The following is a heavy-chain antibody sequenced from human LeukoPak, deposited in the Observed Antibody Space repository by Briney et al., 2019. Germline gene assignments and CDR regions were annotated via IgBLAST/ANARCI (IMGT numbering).Heavy chain of an antibody. CDR1: GGSFSGYC. V-gene: IGHV4-34*01. Sequence: SKTLSLTCSVYGGSFSGYCWGWIRQPPGKGLEWIGEINHSGSTNYNPSLKSRVTISVDTSKNQFSLKLSSVTAADTAVYYCARLYYDSSGPVDYWGQGTLVTVSS. CDR3: ARLYYDSSGPVDY. D-gene: IGHD3-22*01. CDR2: INHSGST. J-gene: IGHJ4*02.